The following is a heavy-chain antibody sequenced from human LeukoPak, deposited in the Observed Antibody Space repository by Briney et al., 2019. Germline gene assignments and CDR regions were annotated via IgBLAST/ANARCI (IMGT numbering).Heavy chain of an antibody. CDR3: ARDFNDLAPFDY. D-gene: IGHD1-1*01. J-gene: IGHJ4*02. Sequence: ASVKVSCKASGYTFTSYGISWVRQAPGQGLEWMGWISAYNGNTNYAQKLQGRVAITTDTSTSTAYMELRSLRSDDTAVYYCARDFNDLAPFDYWGQGTLVTVSS. CDR2: ISAYNGNT. CDR1: GYTFTSYG. V-gene: IGHV1-18*01.